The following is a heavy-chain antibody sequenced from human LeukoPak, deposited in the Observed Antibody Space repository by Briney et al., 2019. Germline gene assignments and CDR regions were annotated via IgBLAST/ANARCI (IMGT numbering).Heavy chain of an antibody. J-gene: IGHJ4*02. CDR3: ARARIAARPGFDY. CDR2: IDYSGST. CDR1: GGSISSYY. Sequence: SETLSLTCTVSGGSISSYYWSWIRQPPGKGLEWIGYIDYSGSTNYNPSLKSRVTISVDTSKNQFSLKLSSVTAADTAVYYCARARIAARPGFDYWGQGTLVTVSS. D-gene: IGHD6-6*01. V-gene: IGHV4-59*01.